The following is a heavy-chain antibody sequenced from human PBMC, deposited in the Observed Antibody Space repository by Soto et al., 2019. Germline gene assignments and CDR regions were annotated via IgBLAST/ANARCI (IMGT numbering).Heavy chain of an antibody. CDR3: ARSPSSSWYSGEYWFDP. V-gene: IGHV1-18*01. J-gene: IGHJ5*02. D-gene: IGHD6-13*01. CDR2: ISAYNGNT. Sequence: GASVKVSCKASGYTFTSYGISWVRQAPGQGLEWMGWISAYNGNTNYAQKLQGRVTMTTGTSTSTAYMELRSLRSDDTAVYYCARSPSSSWYSGEYWFDPWGQGTLVTVSS. CDR1: GYTFTSYG.